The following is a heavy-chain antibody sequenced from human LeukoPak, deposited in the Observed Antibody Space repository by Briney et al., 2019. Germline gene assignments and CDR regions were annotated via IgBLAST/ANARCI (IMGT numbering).Heavy chain of an antibody. V-gene: IGHV1-69*05. J-gene: IGHJ6*03. CDR2: IIPIFGTA. D-gene: IGHD4-17*01. Sequence: ASVKVSCKASGGTFSSYAISWVRQAPGQGLEWMGGIIPIFGTANYAQKFQGRVTMTKNTSIGTAYMELSSLRSEDTAVYYCARDVVFDYAIQGKDYYYYMDVWGKGTTVTISS. CDR1: GGTFSSYA. CDR3: ARDVVFDYAIQGKDYYYYMDV.